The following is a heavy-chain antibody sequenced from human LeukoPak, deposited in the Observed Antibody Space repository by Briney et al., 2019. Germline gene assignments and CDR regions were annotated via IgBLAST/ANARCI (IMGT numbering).Heavy chain of an antibody. CDR1: RFTFSSYE. Sequence: PGGSLRLSCAASRFTFSSYEMNWVRQAPGKGLEWVSYISGSGIKHYADSVKGRFTISRDNAKNSLCLQMNSLRVEDTAVYCCAREDTGVAFDIWGQGTTVTV. D-gene: IGHD2-8*01. J-gene: IGHJ3*02. CDR3: AREDTGVAFDI. V-gene: IGHV3-48*03. CDR2: ISGSGIK.